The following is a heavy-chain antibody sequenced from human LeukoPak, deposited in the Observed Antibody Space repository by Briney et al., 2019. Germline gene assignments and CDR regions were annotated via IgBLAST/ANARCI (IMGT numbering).Heavy chain of an antibody. CDR2: IRYDGSNK. CDR3: AESPRPSHCSGGSCYGYFDY. CDR1: GFTFSSYG. D-gene: IGHD2-15*01. J-gene: IGHJ4*02. Sequence: GGSLRLSCAASGFTFSSYGMHWVRQAPGKGLEWVAFIRYDGSNKYYADSVKGRFTISRDNSKNTLYLQMNSLTAEYTAVYYCAESPRPSHCSGGSCYGYFDYWGQGTLVTVSS. V-gene: IGHV3-30*02.